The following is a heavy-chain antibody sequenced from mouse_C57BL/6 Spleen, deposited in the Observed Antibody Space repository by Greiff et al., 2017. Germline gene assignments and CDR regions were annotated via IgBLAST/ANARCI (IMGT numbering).Heavy chain of an antibody. CDR3: AKTVVAKDWDFDV. CDR1: GYTFTSYW. V-gene: IGHV1-7*01. CDR2: INPSSGYT. D-gene: IGHD1-1*01. J-gene: IGHJ1*01. Sequence: QVQLQQSGAELAKPGASVKLSCKASGYTFTSYWMHWVKQRPGQGLEWIGYINPSSGYTKYNQKFKDKATLTADKSYSTAYMQLSCLTYEDSAVYYCAKTVVAKDWDFDVWGAGTTVTVSS.